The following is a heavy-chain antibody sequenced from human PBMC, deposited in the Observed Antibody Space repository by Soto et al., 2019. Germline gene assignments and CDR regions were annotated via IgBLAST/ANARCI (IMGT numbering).Heavy chain of an antibody. Sequence: EVQLVESGGGLVKPGGSLRLSCAAAGFTFSSYSMNWVRQAPGKGLEWVSSIISSSRYIYYADSVKGRFTISRDNAKHSLYLQMNSLRAEDTAVYYCARIPGDYVQKDDYWGQGTLVTVSS. J-gene: IGHJ4*02. CDR3: ARIPGDYVQKDDY. D-gene: IGHD4-17*01. V-gene: IGHV3-21*01. CDR2: IISSSRYI. CDR1: GFTFSSYS.